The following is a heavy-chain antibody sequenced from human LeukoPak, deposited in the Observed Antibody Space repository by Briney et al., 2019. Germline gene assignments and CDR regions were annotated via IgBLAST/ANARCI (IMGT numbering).Heavy chain of an antibody. J-gene: IGHJ4*02. CDR3: ATIYFLRGARDDY. V-gene: IGHV3-74*01. Sequence: GGSLRLSCAASGFIFSSYWMHWVRQAPGKGLVWVSRINSDGSSTSYAGSVKGRFTISRDNAKNTLYLQMNSLRAEDTAVYYCATIYFLRGARDDYWGQGTLVTVSS. CDR1: GFIFSSYW. CDR2: INSDGSST. D-gene: IGHD3-3*01.